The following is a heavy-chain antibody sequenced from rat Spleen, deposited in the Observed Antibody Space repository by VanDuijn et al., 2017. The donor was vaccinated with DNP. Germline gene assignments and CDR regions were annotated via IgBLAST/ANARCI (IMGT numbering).Heavy chain of an antibody. Sequence: EVQLVESGGGLVQPGRSLKLSCSASGFTLSDYYMAWVRQAPTKGLEWVAYISSDGGSTYYGDSVKGRFTISRDTAKSTLYLQMNSLRSEDTATYYCVRPVYNPGYGWYFDFWGPGTMVTVSS. V-gene: IGHV5-22*01. D-gene: IGHD4-3*01. CDR3: VRPVYNPGYGWYFDF. CDR2: ISSDGGST. J-gene: IGHJ1*01. CDR1: GFTLSDYY.